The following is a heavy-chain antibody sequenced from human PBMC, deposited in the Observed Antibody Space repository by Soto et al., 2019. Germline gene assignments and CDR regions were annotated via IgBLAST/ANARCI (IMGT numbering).Heavy chain of an antibody. CDR3: TRQVYSSGPFDY. J-gene: IGHJ4*02. V-gene: IGHV3-73*02. Sequence: EVQLVESGGGLVQPGGSLKLSCAASGFTFSGSAMHWVRQASGKGLEWVGRIRSKANSYATAYAASVKGRFTISRDDSKNPAYLQMNSLKTEDTAVYYCTRQVYSSGPFDYWGQGTLVTVSS. D-gene: IGHD6-19*01. CDR2: IRSKANSYAT. CDR1: GFTFSGSA.